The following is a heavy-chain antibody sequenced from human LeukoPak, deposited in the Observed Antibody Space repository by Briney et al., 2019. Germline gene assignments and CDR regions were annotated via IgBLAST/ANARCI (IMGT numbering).Heavy chain of an antibody. CDR1: GGSFSGYY. D-gene: IGHD6-13*01. V-gene: IGHV4-34*01. CDR2: INHSGST. J-gene: IGHJ4*02. Sequence: SETLSLTCAVYGGSFSGYYWSWIRQPPGKGLEWIGEINHSGSTNYNPSLKSRVTISVDTSKNQFSLKLSSVTAADTAVYYCARGGVGSSWYYMTFPPDYWGQGTLVTVFS. CDR3: ARGGVGSSWYYMTFPPDY.